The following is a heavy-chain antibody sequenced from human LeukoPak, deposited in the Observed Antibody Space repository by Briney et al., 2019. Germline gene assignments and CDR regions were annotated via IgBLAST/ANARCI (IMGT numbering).Heavy chain of an antibody. CDR2: IYPGDSDT. CDR1: GYSFSSYW. D-gene: IGHD2-15*01. Sequence: GESLKISCKGSGYSFSSYWIGWVRQMPGKGLEWMGIIYPGDSDTRYSPSFQGQVATSADKSISTAYLQWSSLKASDTAMYYCARLKPYCSGGSCYLHEFDYWGQGTLVTVSS. V-gene: IGHV5-51*01. J-gene: IGHJ4*02. CDR3: ARLKPYCSGGSCYLHEFDY.